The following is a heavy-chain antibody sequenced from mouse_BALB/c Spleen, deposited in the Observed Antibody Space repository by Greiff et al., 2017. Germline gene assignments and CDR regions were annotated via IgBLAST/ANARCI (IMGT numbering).Heavy chain of an antibody. V-gene: IGHV1-4*01. CDR1: GYTFTSYT. CDR3: APWYITEGFAY. CDR2: INPSSGYT. J-gene: IGHJ3*01. Sequence: VQLQESGAELARPGASVKMSCKASGYTFTSYTMHWVKQRPGQGLEWIGYINPSSGYTNYNQKFKDKATLTADKSSSTAYMQLSSLTSEDSAVYYCAPWYITEGFAYWGQGTLVTVSA. D-gene: IGHD2-1*01.